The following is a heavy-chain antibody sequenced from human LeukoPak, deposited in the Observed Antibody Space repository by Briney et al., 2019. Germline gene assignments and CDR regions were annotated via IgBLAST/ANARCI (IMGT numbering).Heavy chain of an antibody. CDR1: GFTFSSYW. V-gene: IGHV3-7*04. D-gene: IGHD3-3*01. Sequence: PGGSLRLSCAASGFTFSSYWMSWVRQAPGKGLEWVASIRQDGGVTHYVDSVKGRFTISRDNAKSSLFLQMDSLRAEDTAVYHCVMDFWSGPLGWGQGTLVTVSS. CDR3: VMDFWSGPLG. CDR2: IRQDGGVT. J-gene: IGHJ4*02.